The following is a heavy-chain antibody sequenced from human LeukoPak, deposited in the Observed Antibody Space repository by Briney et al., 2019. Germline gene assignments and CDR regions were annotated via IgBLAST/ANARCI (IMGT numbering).Heavy chain of an antibody. Sequence: SETLSLTCTVFGGSISSSTYFWGWIRQPPGKGLEWIGSIYYSGSPYYNPSLKSRVTISVDTSKNQFSLRLSSETAADTAVYYCARHWSWYVDYWGQGTLVTVSS. J-gene: IGHJ4*02. D-gene: IGHD6-13*01. CDR3: ARHWSWYVDY. CDR1: GGSISSSTYF. CDR2: IYYSGSP. V-gene: IGHV4-39*01.